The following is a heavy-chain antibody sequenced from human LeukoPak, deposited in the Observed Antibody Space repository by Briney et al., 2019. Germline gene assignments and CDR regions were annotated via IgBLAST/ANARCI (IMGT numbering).Heavy chain of an antibody. J-gene: IGHJ4*02. V-gene: IGHV4-59*01. Sequence: SGTLSLTCTVSGGSISTYYRSWVRQAPGKGLEWVGYINYSGSTDYNPSLKSRVTISVDTSTNQLSLKMRSVTAADTAVYYCAREYSSFEYWGQGTLVTVSS. CDR2: INYSGST. CDR1: GGSISTYY. CDR3: AREYSSFEY. D-gene: IGHD6-13*01.